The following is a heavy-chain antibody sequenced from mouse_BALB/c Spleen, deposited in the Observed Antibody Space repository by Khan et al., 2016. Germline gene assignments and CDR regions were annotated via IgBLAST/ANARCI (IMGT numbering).Heavy chain of an antibody. CDR1: GYSITSDYA. Sequence: VQLKQSGPGLVKPSQSLSLTCTVTGYSITSDYAWNWIRQFPGNKLEWMGYISYSGSTSYNPSLKSRISITRDTSKNQFFLQLNSVTTEDTATYYCARRGFYDGYYFDYWGQGTTLTVSS. D-gene: IGHD2-3*01. J-gene: IGHJ2*01. CDR2: ISYSGST. CDR3: ARRGFYDGYYFDY. V-gene: IGHV3-2*02.